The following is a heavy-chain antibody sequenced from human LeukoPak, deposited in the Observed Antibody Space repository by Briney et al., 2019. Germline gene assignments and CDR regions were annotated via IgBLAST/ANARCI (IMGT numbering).Heavy chain of an antibody. D-gene: IGHD6-13*01. CDR3: ASSSWYALDH. Sequence: GGSLRLSCAASGFTFSSYEMNWVRQAPGKGLEWISYISSSGSTIYYADSVKGRFTISRDNAKNSLYLQMNSLRAEDTAIYYCASSSWYALDHWGQGTLVTVSS. CDR1: GFTFSSYE. J-gene: IGHJ4*02. CDR2: ISSSGSTI. V-gene: IGHV3-48*03.